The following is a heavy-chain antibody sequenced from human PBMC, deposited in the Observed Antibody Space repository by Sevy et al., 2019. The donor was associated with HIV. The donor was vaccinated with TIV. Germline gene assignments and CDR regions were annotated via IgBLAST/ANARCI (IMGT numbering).Heavy chain of an antibody. CDR2: IRYDGSNK. V-gene: IGHV3-30*02. Sequence: GESLKISCAASGFTFSSYGMHWVHQAPGKGLEWVAFIRYDGSNKYYADSVKGRFTISRDNSKNTLYLQMNSLRAEDTAVYYCAKDLRITMVQGVGSYYYYGMDVWGQGTTVTVSS. D-gene: IGHD3-10*01. J-gene: IGHJ6*02. CDR3: AKDLRITMVQGVGSYYYYGMDV. CDR1: GFTFSSYG.